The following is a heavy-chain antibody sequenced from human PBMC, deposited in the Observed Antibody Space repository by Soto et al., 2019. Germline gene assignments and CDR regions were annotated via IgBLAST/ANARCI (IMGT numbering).Heavy chain of an antibody. CDR1: GFTFSSHV. J-gene: IGHJ6*02. CDR2: ISGGGGTT. V-gene: IGHV3-23*01. CDR3: ARGPRAPPPHDYGMDV. Sequence: TGGSLRLSCASSGFTFSSHVMNLVRQAPGKGLEWVAAISGGGGTTYYGDSVEGRFTMSRDNSKNTLYLQMNSLRADDTAVYYCARGPRAPPPHDYGMDVWGQGTTVTVSS.